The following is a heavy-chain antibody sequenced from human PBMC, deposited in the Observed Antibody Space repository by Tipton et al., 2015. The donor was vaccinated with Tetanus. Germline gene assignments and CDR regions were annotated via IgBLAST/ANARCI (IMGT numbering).Heavy chain of an antibody. CDR3: ARVKGGTREYYAIKY. CDR2: INPVFGRI. J-gene: IGHJ4*02. V-gene: IGHV1-69*04. CDR1: GGSFSTYI. Sequence: QSGPEVKTPGSSVKVSCETSGGSFSTYITSWVRQAPGQGLEWMGSINPVFGRITYAQKFQGRLRITADRSTNTAHMSLSSLRSEDTAVYYCARVKGGTREYYAIKYWGQGTLVTVSS. D-gene: IGHD3-3*01.